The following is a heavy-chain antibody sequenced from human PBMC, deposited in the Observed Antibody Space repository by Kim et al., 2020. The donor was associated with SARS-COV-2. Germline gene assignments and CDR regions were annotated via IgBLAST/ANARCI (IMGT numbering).Heavy chain of an antibody. CDR1: GYTFTSYA. CDR3: ARDRGGWLKWELVGYYYYYGMDV. CDR2: INAGNGNT. J-gene: IGHJ6*02. V-gene: IGHV1-3*01. D-gene: IGHD1-26*01. Sequence: ASVKVSCKASGYTFTSYAMHWVRQAPGQRLEWMGWINAGNGNTKYSQKFQGRVTITRDTSASTAYMELSSLRSEDTAVYYCARDRGGWLKWELVGYYYYYGMDVWGQGTTVTVSS.